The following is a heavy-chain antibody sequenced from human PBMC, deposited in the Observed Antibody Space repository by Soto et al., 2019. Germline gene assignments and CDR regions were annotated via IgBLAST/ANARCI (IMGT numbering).Heavy chain of an antibody. CDR3: ARQSTAWPNFDS. J-gene: IGHJ4*02. CDR1: GGSISNYY. Sequence: PSETLSLTCAVSGGSISNYYWSWIRQPPGKGLEWIVYIYYSGNTNYNPSLKSRVTISVDTSKKQFSLKVSAVTAADTAVYYCARQSTAWPNFDSWGQGTLVTVSS. D-gene: IGHD2-21*02. V-gene: IGHV4-59*01. CDR2: IYYSGNT.